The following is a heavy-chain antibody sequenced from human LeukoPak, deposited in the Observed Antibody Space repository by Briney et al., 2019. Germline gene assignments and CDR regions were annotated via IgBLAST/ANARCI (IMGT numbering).Heavy chain of an antibody. J-gene: IGHJ3*02. Sequence: GGSLRLSCVASGFSISTFWMTWVRQAPGKGLEWVANMGGDGSRLYYMDSVKGRFTISRDNAKNSLYLQMSDLRAEDTSVYYCARDYNYCSSGRCYDAFDIWGQGTMVTVSS. CDR2: MGGDGSRL. CDR3: ARDYNYCSSGRCYDAFDI. D-gene: IGHD2-2*01. V-gene: IGHV3-7*01. CDR1: GFSISTFW.